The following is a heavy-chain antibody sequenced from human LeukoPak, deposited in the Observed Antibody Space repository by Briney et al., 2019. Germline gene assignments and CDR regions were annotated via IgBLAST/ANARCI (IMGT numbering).Heavy chain of an antibody. CDR3: ARSRLPHIVGGDY. CDR1: GFAFNSYW. V-gene: IGHV3-74*01. J-gene: IGHJ4*02. D-gene: IGHD2-15*01. CDR2: INSDGSST. Sequence: PGGSLRLSCAASGFAFNSYWFHWVRQAPGKGLVWVSRINSDGSSTAYADSVKGRFTISRDNAKNTLYLRTNSLRADDTAVYYCARSRLPHIVGGDYWGQGTLVTVSS.